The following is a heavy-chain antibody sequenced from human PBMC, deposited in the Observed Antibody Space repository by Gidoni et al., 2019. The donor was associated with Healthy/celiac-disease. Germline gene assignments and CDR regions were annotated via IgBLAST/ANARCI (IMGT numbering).Heavy chain of an antibody. Sequence: QVQLQQWGAGLLKPSETLSLTCAVYGGSFRGYYWSWIRQPPGTGREWIGEINQSGSTNYNPDLKSRVTISGDTSKNQFSLKLSSVTAADTAVYYCARAPRGIGRGNWFDPWGQGTLVTVSS. J-gene: IGHJ5*02. CDR2: INQSGST. V-gene: IGHV4-34*01. D-gene: IGHD3-10*01. CDR3: ARAPRGIGRGNWFDP. CDR1: GGSFRGYY.